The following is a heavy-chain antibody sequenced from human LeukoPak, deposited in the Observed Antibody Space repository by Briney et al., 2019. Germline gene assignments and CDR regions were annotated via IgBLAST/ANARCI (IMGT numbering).Heavy chain of an antibody. Sequence: GRSLRLSCAASGFTFSSYAMHWVRQAPGKGLEWVAVISYDGSNKYYADSVKARFTISRDNSKNTLYLQMSSLRGDDTAVYYCANPQSRGYDYLDYWGQGTLVTVSS. D-gene: IGHD5-12*01. V-gene: IGHV3-30-3*01. CDR3: ANPQSRGYDYLDY. J-gene: IGHJ4*02. CDR1: GFTFSSYA. CDR2: ISYDGSNK.